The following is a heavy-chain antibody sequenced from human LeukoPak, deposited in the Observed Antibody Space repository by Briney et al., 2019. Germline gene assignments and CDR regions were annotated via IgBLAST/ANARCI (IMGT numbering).Heavy chain of an antibody. D-gene: IGHD2-15*01. J-gene: IGHJ4*02. CDR1: GFTFSTYG. CDR3: ARVDPPYCSGGSCYWSY. CDR2: ISYDGSTK. V-gene: IGHV3-30*03. Sequence: GGSLRLSCAASGFTFSTYGMHWVRQAPGKGLEWVAVISYDGSTKYYVDSVKGRFTISRDNSKNTLYLQMNSLRAEDTAVYYCARVDPPYCSGGSCYWSYWGQGTLVTVSS.